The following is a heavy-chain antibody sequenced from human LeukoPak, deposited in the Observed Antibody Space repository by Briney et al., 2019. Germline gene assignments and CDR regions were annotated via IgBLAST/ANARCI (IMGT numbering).Heavy chain of an antibody. CDR2: IWPSGST. V-gene: IGHV4-30-2*06. CDR1: GGSISSGPYF. Sequence: SETLSLTCFVSGGSISSGPYFWSWIRQSPGQGLEWIGYIWPSGSTNYNPSLSGRVAISLDKSRNHFTLMVTAVTAADTAFYYCARKGPEHXPXYFDHWGRGILVTVSS. J-gene: IGHJ4*02. D-gene: IGHD2-21*01. CDR3: ARKGPEHXPXYFDH.